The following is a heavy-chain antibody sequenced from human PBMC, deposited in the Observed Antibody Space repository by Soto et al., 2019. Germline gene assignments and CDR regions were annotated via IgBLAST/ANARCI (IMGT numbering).Heavy chain of an antibody. CDR3: ARVGVRYSAYGMDV. CDR1: GFTFSSYE. D-gene: IGHD5-12*01. V-gene: IGHV3-48*03. J-gene: IGHJ6*02. Sequence: EVQLVESGGGLVQPGGSLRLSCTASGFTFSSYEMNWVRQAPGKGLHWVSYISSPGGTIYYADSVKGRFTISRDNAKNSLYLQMNSLRAEDTAVYYCARVGVRYSAYGMDVWGQGTTVTVSS. CDR2: ISSPGGTI.